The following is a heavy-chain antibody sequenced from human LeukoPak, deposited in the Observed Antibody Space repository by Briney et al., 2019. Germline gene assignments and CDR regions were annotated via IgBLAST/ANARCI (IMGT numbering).Heavy chain of an antibody. CDR2: IYPGDSDT. V-gene: IGHV5-51*01. CDR1: GYSFTSYW. D-gene: IGHD2-2*03. CDR3: ARLASGYCSSTSCYVAYYYYYMDV. Sequence: GESLKISCKGSGYSFTSYWIGWVRQVPGKGLEWMGIIYPGDSDTRYSPSFQGQVTISADKSISTAYLQWSSLKASDTAMYYCARLASGYCSSTSCYVAYYYYYMDVWGKGTTVTVSS. J-gene: IGHJ6*03.